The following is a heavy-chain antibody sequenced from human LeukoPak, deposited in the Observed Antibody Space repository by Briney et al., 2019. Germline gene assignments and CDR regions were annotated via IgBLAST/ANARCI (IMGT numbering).Heavy chain of an antibody. D-gene: IGHD1-1*01. CDR1: GGSISSGGHY. J-gene: IGHJ5*02. CDR3: TRTTNPAYLFDP. V-gene: IGHV4-31*03. CDR2: IYYSGRT. Sequence: SQTLSLTCTVSGGSISSGGHYWSWIRQRPGKGLEWIGYIYYSGRTYYNPSLKSRVTISVDTSKNQFSLKLSSVTAADTAIYYCTRTTNPAYLFDPWGQGTLVTVSS.